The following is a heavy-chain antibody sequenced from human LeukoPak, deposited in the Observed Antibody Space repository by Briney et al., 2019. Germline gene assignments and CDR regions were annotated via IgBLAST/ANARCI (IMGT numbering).Heavy chain of an antibody. Sequence: PGGSLRLSCAASGFTFSSYSMNWVRQAPGKGLEWVSYIISSSSTIYYADSVKGRFTISRDNAKNSLYLQMNSPRAEDTAVYYCARSGGVGITYPNGAHYMDVWGKGTTVTVSS. D-gene: IGHD3-22*01. J-gene: IGHJ6*03. V-gene: IGHV3-48*04. CDR1: GFTFSSYS. CDR3: ARSGGVGITYPNGAHYMDV. CDR2: IISSSSTI.